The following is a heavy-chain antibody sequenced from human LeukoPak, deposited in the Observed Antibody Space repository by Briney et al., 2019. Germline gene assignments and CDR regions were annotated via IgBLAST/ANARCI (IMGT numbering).Heavy chain of an antibody. CDR1: GFTFRSDA. J-gene: IGHJ4*02. CDR2: ISGSGGTT. V-gene: IGHV3-23*01. D-gene: IGHD5-12*01. CDR3: AKGGATRPFDY. Sequence: GGSLRLSCAASGFTFRSDAMSWVRQAPGKGLEWVSGISGSGGTTYYADSVKGRFTISRDNSKNTLYLQMNSLRAEDTAVYYCAKGGATRPFDYWGQGTLVTVSS.